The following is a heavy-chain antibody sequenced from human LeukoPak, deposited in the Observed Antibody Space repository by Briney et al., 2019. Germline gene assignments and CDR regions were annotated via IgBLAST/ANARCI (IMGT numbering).Heavy chain of an antibody. CDR2: IYHSGST. J-gene: IGHJ4*02. D-gene: IGHD2-2*01. V-gene: IGHV4-39*07. CDR3: ASGRSSPRYYFDY. CDR1: GGSISSSSYY. Sequence: SETLSLTCTVSGGSISSSSYYWGWIRQPPGKGLEWIGSIYHSGSTYYNPSLKSRVTISVDTSKNQFSLKLSSVTAADTAVYYCASGRSSPRYYFDYWGQGTLVTVSS.